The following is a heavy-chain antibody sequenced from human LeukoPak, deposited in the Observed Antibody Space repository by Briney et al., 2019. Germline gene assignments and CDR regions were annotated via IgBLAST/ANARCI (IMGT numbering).Heavy chain of an antibody. CDR2: ISGSGGSS. CDR1: GFTFSSYA. J-gene: IGHJ3*02. D-gene: IGHD3-3*01. Sequence: GGSLRLSCAASGFTFSSYAMIWVRQAPGKGLEWVSAISGSGGSSYYADSVKGRFTISRDNSKNSLYLQMNSLRAEDTAVYYCAMSITIFGVVPDAFDIWGQGTMVTVSS. V-gene: IGHV3-23*01. CDR3: AMSITIFGVVPDAFDI.